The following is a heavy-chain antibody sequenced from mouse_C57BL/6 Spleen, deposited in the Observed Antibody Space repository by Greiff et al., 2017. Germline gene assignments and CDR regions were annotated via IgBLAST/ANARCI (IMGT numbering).Heavy chain of an antibody. CDR3: ARQIGTRGYFDV. D-gene: IGHD4-1*01. CDR1: GYSITSGYY. V-gene: IGHV3-6*01. CDR2: ISYDGSN. Sequence: ESGPGLVKPSQSLSLTCSVTGYSITSGYYWNWIRQFPGNKLEWMGYISYDGSNNYNPSLKNRISITRDTSKNQFFLKLNSVTTEDTATYYCARQIGTRGYFDVWGTGTTVTVSS. J-gene: IGHJ1*03.